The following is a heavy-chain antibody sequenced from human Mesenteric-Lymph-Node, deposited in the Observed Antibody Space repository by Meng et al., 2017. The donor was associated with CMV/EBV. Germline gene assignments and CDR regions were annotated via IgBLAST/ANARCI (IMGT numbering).Heavy chain of an antibody. D-gene: IGHD3-3*01. V-gene: IGHV4-4*02. CDR3: ARQRITIFRFDY. CDR2: IYHSGST. CDR1: GGSTSSSNW. Sequence: AASGGSTSSSNWWSWVRQPPGKGLEWIGEIYHSGSTNYNPSLKSLVTISVDKSKNQFSLKLSSVTAADTAVYYCARQRITIFRFDYWGQGTLVTVSS. J-gene: IGHJ4*02.